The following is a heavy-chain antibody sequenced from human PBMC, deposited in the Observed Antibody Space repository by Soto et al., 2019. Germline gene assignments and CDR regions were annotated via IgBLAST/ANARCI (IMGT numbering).Heavy chain of an antibody. J-gene: IGHJ4*02. CDR3: ARAGADSSGYYYVVDY. V-gene: IGHV1-18*04. D-gene: IGHD3-22*01. CDR2: ISAYNGNT. Sequence: QVQLVQSGAEVKKPGASVKVSCKASGYTFTSYGISWVRQAPGQGLEWMGWISAYNGNTNYAQKLQGRVTMTTDTSTSTDYMELRSLRSDDTAVYYCARAGADSSGYYYVVDYWGQGTLVTVSS. CDR1: GYTFTSYG.